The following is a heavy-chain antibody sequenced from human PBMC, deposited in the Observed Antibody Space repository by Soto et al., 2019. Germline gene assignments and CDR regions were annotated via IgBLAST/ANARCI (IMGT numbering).Heavy chain of an antibody. Sequence: SETLSLTCPVSGGSISSYYWSWIRPPPGKGLEWIGYLYYSGSTNYNPSLKSRVTISVDTSKNQFSLKLSSVTAADTAVYYCARGLAPYYIDYWGQGTLVTVSS. D-gene: IGHD3-10*01. CDR2: LYYSGST. CDR3: ARGLAPYYIDY. V-gene: IGHV4-59*01. CDR1: GGSISSYY. J-gene: IGHJ4*02.